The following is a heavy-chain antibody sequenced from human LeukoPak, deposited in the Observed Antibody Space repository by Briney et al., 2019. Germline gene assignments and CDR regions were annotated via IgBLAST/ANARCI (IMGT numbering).Heavy chain of an antibody. J-gene: IGHJ4*02. CDR3: ARDLDFDSGSYYAY. V-gene: IGHV3-21*05. CDR1: GFTLSSYS. D-gene: IGHD1-26*01. CDR2: ISSYRSYI. Sequence: PGGSLRLSCAASGFTLSSYSMNWVRHAPGKGLEWVSYISSYRSYIYYADSVKGRFTISRDNAKNSLYLQMNSLRAEDTAVYYCARDLDFDSGSYYAYWGQGTLVTVSS.